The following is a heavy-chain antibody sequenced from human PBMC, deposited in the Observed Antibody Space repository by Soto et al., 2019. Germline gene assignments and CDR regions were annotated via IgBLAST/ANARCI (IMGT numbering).Heavy chain of an antibody. CDR2: IWYDGSNK. CDR3: ARDLELGDGDYACGY. CDR1: GFTFSSYG. V-gene: IGHV3-33*01. Sequence: QVQLVESGGGVVQPGRSLRLSCAASGFTFSSYGMHWVRQAPGKGLEWVAGIWYDGSNKYYADSVKGRFTISRDNSKNTLYLQMNSLRAEDTAVYYCARDLELGDGDYACGYWGQGTLVTVSS. J-gene: IGHJ4*02. D-gene: IGHD4-17*01.